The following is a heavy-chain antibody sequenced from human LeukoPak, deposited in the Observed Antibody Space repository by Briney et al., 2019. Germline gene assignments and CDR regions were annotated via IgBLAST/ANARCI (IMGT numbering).Heavy chain of an antibody. J-gene: IGHJ6*02. V-gene: IGHV4-59*01. CDR2: IYYSGST. D-gene: IGHD6-13*01. Sequence: SETLSLTCAVYGGSFSGYYWSWIRQPPGKGLEWIGYIYYSGSTNYNPSLKSRVTISVDTSKNQFSLKLSSVTAADTAVYYCARDAAAGTDGMDVWGQGTTVTVSS. CDR3: ARDAAAGTDGMDV. CDR1: GGSFSGYY.